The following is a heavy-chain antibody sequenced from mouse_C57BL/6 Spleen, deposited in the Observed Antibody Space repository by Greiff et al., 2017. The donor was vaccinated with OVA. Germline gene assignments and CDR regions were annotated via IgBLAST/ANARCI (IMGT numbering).Heavy chain of an antibody. Sequence: VQLQQSGPELVKPGASVKISCKASGYSFTCYYMNWVKQSPEKSLEWIGEINPSTGGTTYNQKFKANATLTVDKSSSTAYMQLKSLTSEDSAVYYCARLVTDWGQGTTLTVSS. CDR1: GYSFTCYY. D-gene: IGHD2-2*01. CDR3: ARLVTD. V-gene: IGHV1-42*01. J-gene: IGHJ2*01. CDR2: INPSTGGT.